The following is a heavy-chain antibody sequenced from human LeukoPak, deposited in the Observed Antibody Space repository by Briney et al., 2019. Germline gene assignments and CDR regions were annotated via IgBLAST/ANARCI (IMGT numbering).Heavy chain of an antibody. J-gene: IGHJ4*02. CDR2: ISTYNGDT. V-gene: IGHV1-18*01. CDR3: ARDPSNTSGWYIYFDY. Sequence: HGASVKVSCKASGYPFKIYAISWVRQAPGQGLEWMGWISTYNGDTKYARKFQGRVTMTTDTSTSTAYMELRSLRSDDTAVYYCARDPSNTSGWYIYFDYWGQGALVTVSS. CDR1: GYPFKIYA. D-gene: IGHD6-19*01.